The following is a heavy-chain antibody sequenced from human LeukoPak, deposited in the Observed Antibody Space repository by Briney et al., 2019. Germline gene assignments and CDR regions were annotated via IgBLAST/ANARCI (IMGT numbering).Heavy chain of an antibody. J-gene: IGHJ1*01. D-gene: IGHD3-22*01. CDR1: GFTVSSNY. CDR2: IYSGGST. CDR3: ARVTRGWSSYYYDSSGYYYFQH. V-gene: IGHV3-53*01. Sequence: GGSLRLSCAASGFTVSSNYMSWVRQAPGKGLEWVSVIYSGGSTYYADSVKGRFTISRDNSKNTLYLQMNSLRAEDTAVYYCARVTRGWSSYYYDSSGYYYFQHWGQGTLVTVSS.